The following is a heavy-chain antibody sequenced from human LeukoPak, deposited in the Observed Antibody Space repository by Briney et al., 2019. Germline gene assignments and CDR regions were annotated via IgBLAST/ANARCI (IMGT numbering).Heavy chain of an antibody. CDR3: ARRMGRRFGERYYYYHYMDV. CDR2: IYYTGST. J-gene: IGHJ6*03. D-gene: IGHD3-10*01. Sequence: PSETLSLTCTVSGGSISNYYWNWIRQPPGKGLEWIGYIYYTGSTNYNPSLKSRVTISVDTSKNQFSLKLSSVTAADTAVYYCARRMGRRFGERYYYYHYMDVWGKGTTVTISS. CDR1: GGSISNYY. V-gene: IGHV4-59*12.